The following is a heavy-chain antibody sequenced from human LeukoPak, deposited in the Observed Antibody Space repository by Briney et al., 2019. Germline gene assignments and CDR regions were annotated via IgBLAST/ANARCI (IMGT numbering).Heavy chain of an antibody. D-gene: IGHD1-14*01. Sequence: SVKVSCKASGGTFSSYAISWVRQAPGQGLEWMGRIIPIIGTANYAQKFQGRVTITTDESTSTAYMELSSLRSEDTAVYYCARVAPESAVTWRYYYYYMDVWGKGTTVTVSS. J-gene: IGHJ6*03. CDR2: IIPIIGTA. CDR3: ARVAPESAVTWRYYYYYMDV. V-gene: IGHV1-69*05. CDR1: GGTFSSYA.